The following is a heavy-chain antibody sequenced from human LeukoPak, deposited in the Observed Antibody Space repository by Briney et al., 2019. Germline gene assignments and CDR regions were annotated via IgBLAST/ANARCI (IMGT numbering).Heavy chain of an antibody. Sequence: GGSLSLSCAASGFTFSSYSMNWVRQAPGKGLEWVSSISSSSSYIYYADSVKGRFTISRDNAKNSLYLQMNSLRAEDTAVYYCARSGSYSEWFDPWGQGTLVTVSS. J-gene: IGHJ5*02. CDR2: ISSSSSYI. CDR3: ARSGSYSEWFDP. V-gene: IGHV3-21*01. CDR1: GFTFSSYS. D-gene: IGHD1-26*01.